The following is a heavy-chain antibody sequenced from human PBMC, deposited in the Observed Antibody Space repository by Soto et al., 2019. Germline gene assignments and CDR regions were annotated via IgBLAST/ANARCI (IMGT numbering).Heavy chain of an antibody. CDR2: IRSKAYGGTT. J-gene: IGHJ4*02. CDR1: GFTFGDYA. D-gene: IGHD3-22*01. Sequence: GGSLRLSCTASGFTFGDYAMSWFRQAPGKGLEWVGFIRSKAYGGTTEYAASVKGRFTISRDDSKSIAYLQMNSLKTEDTAVYYCTRVAGYYDSSGYYFDASVGKTFDYWGQGTLVTVSS. V-gene: IGHV3-49*03. CDR3: TRVAGYYDSSGYYFDASVGKTFDY.